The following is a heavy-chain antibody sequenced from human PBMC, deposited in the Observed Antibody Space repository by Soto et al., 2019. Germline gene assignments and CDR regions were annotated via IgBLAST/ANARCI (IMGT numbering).Heavy chain of an antibody. CDR1: GYTLTELS. CDR2: FDPEDGET. D-gene: IGHD3-22*01. V-gene: IGHV1-24*01. Sequence: ASVKVSCKVSGYTLTELSMHWVRQAPGKGLEWMGGFDPEDGETICAQKFQGRVTMTEDTSTDTAYMELSSLRSEDTAVYYCARGGYFDSSNYLAYWGLGTLVTVSS. J-gene: IGHJ4*02. CDR3: ARGGYFDSSNYLAY.